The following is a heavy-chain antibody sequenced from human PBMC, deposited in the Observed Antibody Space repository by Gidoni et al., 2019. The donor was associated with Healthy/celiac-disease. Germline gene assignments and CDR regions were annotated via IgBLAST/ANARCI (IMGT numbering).Heavy chain of an antibody. CDR3: ARDGRRFGEFNWFDP. CDR1: GFTFSSYS. D-gene: IGHD3-10*01. CDR2: ISSSSSYI. Sequence: EVQLVESGGGMVKPGGSLRLSCAASGFTFSSYSMNWVRQAPGKGLEWVSSISSSSSYIYYADSVKGRFTISRDNAKNSLYLQMNSLRAEDTAVYYCARDGRRFGEFNWFDPWGQGTLVTVSS. J-gene: IGHJ5*02. V-gene: IGHV3-21*01.